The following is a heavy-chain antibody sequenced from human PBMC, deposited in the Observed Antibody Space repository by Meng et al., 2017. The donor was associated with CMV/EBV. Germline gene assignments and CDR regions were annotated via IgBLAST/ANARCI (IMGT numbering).Heavy chain of an antibody. CDR2: ISSSGSTI. CDR1: GFTFSDYY. V-gene: IGHV3-11*04. Sequence: GESLKISCAASGFTFSDYYMSWIRQAPGKGLEWVSYISSSGSTIYYADSVKGRFTISRDNAKNSLYLQMNSLRVEDTAVYYCARGGRGVEYYYYYGMDVWGQGTTVTVSS. D-gene: IGHD3-10*01. J-gene: IGHJ6*02. CDR3: ARGGRGVEYYYYYGMDV.